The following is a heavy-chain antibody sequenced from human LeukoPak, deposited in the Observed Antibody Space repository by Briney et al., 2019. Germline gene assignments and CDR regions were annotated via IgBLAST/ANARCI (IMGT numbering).Heavy chain of an antibody. CDR1: GFTFSSYA. Sequence: PGRSLRLSCAASGFTFSSYAMHWVRQAPGKGLEWVAVISYDGSNIYYADSVKGRFTISRDNSRNTLYLQMNSLRAEDTAVYYCARDRVTMVRGVISWTFDYWGQGTLVTVS. CDR3: ARDRVTMVRGVISWTFDY. V-gene: IGHV3-30*04. D-gene: IGHD3-10*01. J-gene: IGHJ4*02. CDR2: ISYDGSNI.